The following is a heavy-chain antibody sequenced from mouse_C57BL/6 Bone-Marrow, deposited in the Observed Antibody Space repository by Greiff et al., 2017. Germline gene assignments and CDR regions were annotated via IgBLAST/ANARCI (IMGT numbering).Heavy chain of an antibody. Sequence: QVHVKQPGAELVKPGASVKLSCKASGYTFTSYWMHWVKQRPGQGLEWIGMIHPNSGSTNYNEKFKSKATLTVDNSSSTAYMQLSSLTSEDSAVYYCAREVNWGPFAYWGQGTLVTVSA. CDR2: IHPNSGST. CDR1: GYTFTSYW. D-gene: IGHD4-1*01. V-gene: IGHV1-64*01. CDR3: AREVNWGPFAY. J-gene: IGHJ3*01.